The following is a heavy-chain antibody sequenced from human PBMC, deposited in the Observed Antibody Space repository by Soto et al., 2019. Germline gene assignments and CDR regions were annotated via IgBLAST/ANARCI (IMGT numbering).Heavy chain of an antibody. CDR1: GFTFSSYG. V-gene: IGHV3-33*01. D-gene: IGHD2-15*01. J-gene: IGHJ4*02. CDR2: IWYDGSNK. Sequence: QVQLVESGGGVVQPGRSLRLSCAASGFTFSSYGMHWVRQAPGKGLVWVAVIWYDGSNKYYADSVKGRFTISRDNSKNTLYLQMNSLRAEDTAVYYCARAPVAALPYFDYWGRGTLVTVSS. CDR3: ARAPVAALPYFDY.